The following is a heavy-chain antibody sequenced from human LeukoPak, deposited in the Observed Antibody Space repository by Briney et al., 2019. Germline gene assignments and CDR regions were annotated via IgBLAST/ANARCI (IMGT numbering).Heavy chain of an antibody. Sequence: ASVKVSCKASGYTFTSYYMHWVRQAPGQGLEWMGIINPSGGSTSYAQKFQGRVAMTRDTSTSTVYMELSSLRSEDTAVYYCARHSSGWYRAFDIWGQGTMVTVSS. J-gene: IGHJ3*02. V-gene: IGHV1-46*01. CDR3: ARHSSGWYRAFDI. CDR1: GYTFTSYY. D-gene: IGHD6-19*01. CDR2: INPSGGST.